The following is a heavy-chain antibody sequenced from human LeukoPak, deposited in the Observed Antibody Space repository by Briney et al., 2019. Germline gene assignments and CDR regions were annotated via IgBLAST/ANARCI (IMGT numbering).Heavy chain of an antibody. J-gene: IGHJ4*02. CDR3: TGYSSEVANGQFDY. D-gene: IGHD6-19*01. Sequence: SETLSLTCTVSGGSISSSSYYWGWIRQPPGKGLEWIGSIYYSGSTYYNPSLKSRVTISVDTSKNQLSLKLSSVTAADTAAYYSTGYSSEVANGQFDYWGQGTLVTVSS. V-gene: IGHV4-39*01. CDR1: GGSISSSSYY. CDR2: IYYSGST.